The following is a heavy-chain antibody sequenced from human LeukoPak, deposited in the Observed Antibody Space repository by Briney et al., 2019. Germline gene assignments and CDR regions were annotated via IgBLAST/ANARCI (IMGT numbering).Heavy chain of an antibody. CDR3: AKVSLLPDSSGYYEDY. CDR2: IRSKANSYAT. CDR1: GFTFGGSA. D-gene: IGHD3-22*01. V-gene: IGHV3-73*01. J-gene: IGHJ4*02. Sequence: GGSLRLSCAASGFTFGGSAMHWVRQASGKGLEWVGRIRSKANSYATAYAASVKGRFTISRDDSKNTAYLQMNSLRAEDTAVYYCAKVSLLPDSSGYYEDYWGQGTLVTVSS.